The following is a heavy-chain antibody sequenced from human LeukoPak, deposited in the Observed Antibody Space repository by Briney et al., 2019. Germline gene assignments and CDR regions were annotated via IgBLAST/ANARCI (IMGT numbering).Heavy chain of an antibody. CDR1: GFTFSTYA. D-gene: IGHD7-27*01. Sequence: GGSLRLSCAASGFTFSTYAMHWVRQAPGKGLEWVAVISYDGTTKYHADSVKGRFTISRDNSKNTLYLQMTSLRAEDTAVYYCVKDLSGAWAFDIWGQGTMVTVSS. V-gene: IGHV3-30*14. J-gene: IGHJ3*02. CDR2: ISYDGTTK. CDR3: VKDLSGAWAFDI.